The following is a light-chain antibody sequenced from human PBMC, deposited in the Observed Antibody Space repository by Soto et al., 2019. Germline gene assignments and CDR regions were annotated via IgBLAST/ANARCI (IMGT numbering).Light chain of an antibody. J-gene: IGKJ4*01. CDR1: QSVSSY. V-gene: IGKV3-15*01. CDR3: QQYNKWYT. CDR2: DAS. Sequence: EIVMTQSPATLSVSPGERATLSCRASQSVSSYLAWYQQKPGQAPRLLIYDASTRATGIPARFSGSGSGTEFTLTISRVQAEDFAVYYCQQYNKWYTFGEGTKVEIK.